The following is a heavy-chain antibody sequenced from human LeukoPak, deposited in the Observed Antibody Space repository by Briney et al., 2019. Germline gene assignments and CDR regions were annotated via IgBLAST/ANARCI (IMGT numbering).Heavy chain of an antibody. D-gene: IGHD2-15*01. V-gene: IGHV6-1*01. J-gene: IGHJ3*02. CDR2: TFYTSKLYI. CDR3: ARGINSAFDI. CDR1: VDSFSSNGVA. Sequence: SQTLSLSCVISVDSFSSNGVAWNWIRQSPSRGLEWLGRTFYTSKLYIDYAVSVKSRITINPDTSKNQFSLHLNSVTPDDTAVYYCARGINSAFDISDQGTLVTVSS.